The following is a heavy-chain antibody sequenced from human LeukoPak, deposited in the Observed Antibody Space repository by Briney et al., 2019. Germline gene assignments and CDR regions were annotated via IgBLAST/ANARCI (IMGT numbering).Heavy chain of an antibody. V-gene: IGHV1-46*01. D-gene: IGHD3-3*01. CDR3: AREYYDFWSCYYPIKVYYYGMDV. J-gene: IGHJ6*02. CDR2: INPSGGST. CDR1: GYTFTSYY. Sequence: ASVKVSCTASGYTFTSYYMHWVRQAPGQGLEWMGIINPSGGSTSYAQKFQGRVTMTRDTSTSTVYMELSSLRSEDTAVYYCAREYYDFWSCYYPIKVYYYGMDVWGQGTTVTVSS.